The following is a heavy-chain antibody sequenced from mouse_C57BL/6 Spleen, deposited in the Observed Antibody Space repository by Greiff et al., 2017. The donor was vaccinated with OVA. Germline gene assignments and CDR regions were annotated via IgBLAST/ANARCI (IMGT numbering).Heavy chain of an antibody. CDR2: IYPGGGYT. Sequence: QVQLKQSGAELVRPGTSVKMSCKASGYTFTNYWIGWAKQRPGHGLEWIGDIYPGGGYTNYNEKFKGKATLTADKSSSTAYMQFSSLTSEDSAIYYCARWANWDTRYAMDYWGQGTSVTVSS. J-gene: IGHJ4*01. CDR1: GYTFTNYW. D-gene: IGHD4-1*01. V-gene: IGHV1-63*01. CDR3: ARWANWDTRYAMDY.